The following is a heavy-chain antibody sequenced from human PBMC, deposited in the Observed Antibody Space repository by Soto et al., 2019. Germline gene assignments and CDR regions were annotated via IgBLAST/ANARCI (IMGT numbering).Heavy chain of an antibody. V-gene: IGHV1-69*08. Sequence: QVQLVQSGAEVKKPGSSVKVSCKASGGTFSTYTITWVRQAPGQGLEWMGRIIPIIGIINYARKFQGRVTISADKFTGTAYMELTGLRSDYTSVYYCAGDPDSHYDDSHASSYPWGQGTLVTVSS. CDR3: AGDPDSHYDDSHASSYP. J-gene: IGHJ5*02. CDR2: IIPIIGII. D-gene: IGHD4-4*01. CDR1: GGTFSTYT.